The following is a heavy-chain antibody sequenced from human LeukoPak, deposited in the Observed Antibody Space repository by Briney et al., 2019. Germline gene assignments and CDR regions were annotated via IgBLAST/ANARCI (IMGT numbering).Heavy chain of an antibody. CDR3: AKYDPGESGFDY. Sequence: SVKGRFTISRDNAKNSLYLQMNSLRAEDTAVYYCAKYDPGESGFDYWGQGTLVTVSS. J-gene: IGHJ4*02. V-gene: IGHV3-11*06. D-gene: IGHD3-16*01.